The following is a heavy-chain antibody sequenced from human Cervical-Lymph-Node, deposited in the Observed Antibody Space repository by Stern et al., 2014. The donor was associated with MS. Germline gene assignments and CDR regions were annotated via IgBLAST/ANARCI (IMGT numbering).Heavy chain of an antibody. J-gene: IGHJ4*02. V-gene: IGHV3-53*01. CDR3: ARDTSSPERSDW. Sequence: EAQLVESGGGVIQPGGSLRLSCRASGLTACRDYMTWVSQAPGKGLEWVSLITNVGSTFYTDSVKGRFTISRDDSKNTVYLHMTSLRAEDTAMYYCARDTSSPERSDWWGQGTLVTVSS. D-gene: IGHD1-1*01. CDR2: ITNVGST. CDR1: GLTACRDY.